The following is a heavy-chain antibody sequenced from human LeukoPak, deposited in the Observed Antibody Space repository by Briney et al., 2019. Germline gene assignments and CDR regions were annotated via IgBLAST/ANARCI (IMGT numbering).Heavy chain of an antibody. CDR3: AREGYSGSYEG. CDR1: GYTFTSYG. J-gene: IGHJ4*02. D-gene: IGHD1-26*01. Sequence: ASVKVSCKASGYTFTSYGISWVRQAPGQGLEWMGIINPSGGSTSYAQKFQGRVTMTRDMSTSTVYMELSSLRSEDTAVYYCAREGYSGSYEGWGQGTLVTVSS. V-gene: IGHV1-46*01. CDR2: INPSGGST.